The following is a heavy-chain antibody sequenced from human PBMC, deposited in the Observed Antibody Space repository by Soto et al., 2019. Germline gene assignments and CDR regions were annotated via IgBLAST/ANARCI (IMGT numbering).Heavy chain of an antibody. CDR2: INSDGSST. J-gene: IGHJ4*02. Sequence: SGGSLRLSCAASGLTFSSYWMHWVRQAPGKGLVWVSRINSDGSSTSYADSVKGRFTISRDNAKNTLYLQMNSLRAEDTAVYYCASMTTVVKQNDYCGQGPLVTVYS. CDR1: GLTFSSYW. CDR3: ASMTTVVKQNDY. D-gene: IGHD4-17*01. V-gene: IGHV3-74*01.